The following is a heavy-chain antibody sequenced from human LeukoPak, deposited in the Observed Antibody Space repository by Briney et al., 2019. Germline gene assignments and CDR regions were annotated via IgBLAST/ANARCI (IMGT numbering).Heavy chain of an antibody. D-gene: IGHD3-3*01. V-gene: IGHV4-31*03. J-gene: IGHJ5*02. Sequence: SQTLSLTCTVSGGSISSGGYYWSWIRQHPGKGLEWIGYIYYSGSTNYNPSLKSRVTMSVDTSKNQFSLKLSSVTAADTAVYYCARELLRFLEWSPCWFDPWGQGTLVTVSS. CDR1: GGSISSGGYY. CDR3: ARELLRFLEWSPCWFDP. CDR2: IYYSGST.